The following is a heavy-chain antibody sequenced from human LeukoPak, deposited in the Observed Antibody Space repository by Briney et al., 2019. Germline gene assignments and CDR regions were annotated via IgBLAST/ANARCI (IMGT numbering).Heavy chain of an antibody. D-gene: IGHD6-19*01. Sequence: PSETLSLTCIVSGGSVSSDTYYWSWIRQPPGKGLEWIGYIYYSGSTNYNPSLKSRVTISIDTSKNQFSLKLSSVTAADTAVYYCARPVAGSIDAFDIWGQGTMVTVSS. V-gene: IGHV4-61*01. CDR1: GGSVSSDTYY. CDR2: IYYSGST. J-gene: IGHJ3*02. CDR3: ARPVAGSIDAFDI.